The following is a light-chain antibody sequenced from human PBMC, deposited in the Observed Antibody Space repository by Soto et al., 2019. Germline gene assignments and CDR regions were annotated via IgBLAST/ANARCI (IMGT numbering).Light chain of an antibody. Sequence: DIRMTQSPSTLSASVGDSVTITCRASQKVSPWLAWYQQKAGKAPKLLIYDVSSLKRGVPSRFSGSGSGTECTRAICSLQSDDFATYYCQQYDSYWGTFGQGTKVEFK. CDR1: QKVSPW. CDR2: DVS. V-gene: IGKV1-5*01. J-gene: IGKJ1*01. CDR3: QQYDSYWGT.